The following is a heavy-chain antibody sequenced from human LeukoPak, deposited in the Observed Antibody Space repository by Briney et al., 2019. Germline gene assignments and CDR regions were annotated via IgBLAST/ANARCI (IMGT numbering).Heavy chain of an antibody. J-gene: IGHJ3*02. CDR3: ARDRRAITIFGVVITDAFDI. V-gene: IGHV4-4*07. CDR2: IYTSGST. Sequence: PSETLSLTCTVSGGSISSYYWSWIRQPAGKGLEWIGRIYTSGSTNYNPSLKSRVTMSVDTSKNQFSLKLSSVTAADTAVYYCARDRRAITIFGVVITDAFDIWGQGTMVTVSS. D-gene: IGHD3-3*01. CDR1: GGSISSYY.